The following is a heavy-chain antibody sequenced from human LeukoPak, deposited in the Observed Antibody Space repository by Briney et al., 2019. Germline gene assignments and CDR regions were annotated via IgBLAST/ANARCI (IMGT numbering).Heavy chain of an antibody. CDR3: ARVTAPHSIWPPSGPLDY. V-gene: IGHV4-59*01. Sequence: SETLSLTCTVSGGSISSYYWSWIRQPPGKGLEWIGYIYYSGSTNYNPSLKSRVTISVDTSNNQFSLKLSSVTAADTAVYYCARVTAPHSIWPPSGPLDYWGQGTLVTVSS. CDR1: GGSISSYY. D-gene: IGHD2-15*01. J-gene: IGHJ4*02. CDR2: IYYSGST.